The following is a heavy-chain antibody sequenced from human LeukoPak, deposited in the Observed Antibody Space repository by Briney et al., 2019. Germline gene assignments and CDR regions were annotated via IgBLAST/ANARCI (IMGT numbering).Heavy chain of an antibody. CDR2: IYPGDSDT. Sequence: AGESLKISCKGSGYSFTSYWIGWVRQMPGKGLEWMGIIYPGDSDTRYSPSFQGQVTISADKSISTAYLQWSSLKASDTAMYYCARSRDEYQLLSGFDYWGQGTLVTVSS. V-gene: IGHV5-51*01. D-gene: IGHD2-2*01. CDR3: ARSRDEYQLLSGFDY. CDR1: GYSFTSYW. J-gene: IGHJ4*02.